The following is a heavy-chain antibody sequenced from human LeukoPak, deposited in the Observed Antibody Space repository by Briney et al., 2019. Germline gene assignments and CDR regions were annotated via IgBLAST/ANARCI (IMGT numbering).Heavy chain of an antibody. CDR2: IYTTGST. Sequence: SETLSLTCTVSGGSISSDYWSWIRQPAGKGLEWIGRIYTTGSTNYSPSLKSRVTMSVDTSKNQFSLKLSSMTAADTAVYYCARDVKSRRRQWFGELSVYYYYYMDVWGKGTTVTISS. V-gene: IGHV4-4*07. D-gene: IGHD3-10*01. CDR3: ARDVKSRRRQWFGELSVYYYYYMDV. CDR1: GGSISSDY. J-gene: IGHJ6*03.